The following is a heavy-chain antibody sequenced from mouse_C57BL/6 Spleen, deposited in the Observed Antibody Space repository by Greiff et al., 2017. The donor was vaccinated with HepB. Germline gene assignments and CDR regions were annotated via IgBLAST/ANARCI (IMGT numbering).Heavy chain of an antibody. J-gene: IGHJ2*01. V-gene: IGHV1-82*01. CDR1: GYAFSSSW. CDR2: IYPGDGDT. CDR3: ARGSSWGFDY. D-gene: IGHD1-1*01. Sequence: VKLQQSGPELVKPGASVKISCKASGYAFSSSWMNWVKQRPGKGLEWIGRIYPGDGDTNYNGKFKGKATLTADKSSSTAYMQLSSLTSEDSAVYFCARGSSWGFDYWGQGTTLTVSS.